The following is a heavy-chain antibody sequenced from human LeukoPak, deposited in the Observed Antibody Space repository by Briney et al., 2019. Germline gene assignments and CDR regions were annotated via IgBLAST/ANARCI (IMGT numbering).Heavy chain of an antibody. CDR1: GGSISSYY. CDR2: IYYSGST. Sequence: SETLSLTCTVSGGSISSYYWSWIRQPPGKGLEWIGYIYYSGSTNYNPSLKSRVTISVDTSKNQFSLKLSSVTAADTAVYYCAARHVDYWGQGTLVTVSS. V-gene: IGHV4-59*08. CDR3: AARHVDY. J-gene: IGHJ4*02.